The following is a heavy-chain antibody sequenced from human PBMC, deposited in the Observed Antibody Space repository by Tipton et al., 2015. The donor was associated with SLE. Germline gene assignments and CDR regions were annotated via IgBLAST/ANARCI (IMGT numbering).Heavy chain of an antibody. CDR1: GGSFSGYY. J-gene: IGHJ6*02. D-gene: IGHD6-13*01. Sequence: TLSLTCAVYGGSFSGYYWSWIRQPPGKGLEWIGEINHSGSTNYNPSHKSRVTISVDTSKNQFSLKLSSVTAADTAVYYCTGLYSSSWLPFGYYYYGMYVWGQGTTVTVSS. V-gene: IGHV4-34*01. CDR3: TGLYSSSWLPFGYYYYGMYV. CDR2: INHSGST.